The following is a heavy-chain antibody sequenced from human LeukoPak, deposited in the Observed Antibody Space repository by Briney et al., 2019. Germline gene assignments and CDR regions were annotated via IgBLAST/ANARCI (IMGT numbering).Heavy chain of an antibody. CDR3: ARPLDYGDITPDAFDI. V-gene: IGHV1-46*01. D-gene: IGHD4-17*01. CDR2: INPSGGST. Sequence: ASVKVSCKASGYTFTSYYMHWVRQAPGQGLEWMGIINPSGGSTSYAQKFQGRVTMTRDMSTSTVYMELSSLRSEDTAVYYCARPLDYGDITPDAFDIWGQGTMVTVSS. J-gene: IGHJ3*02. CDR1: GYTFTSYY.